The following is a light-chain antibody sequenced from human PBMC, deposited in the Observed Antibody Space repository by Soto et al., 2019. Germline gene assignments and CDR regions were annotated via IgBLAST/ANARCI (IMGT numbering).Light chain of an antibody. CDR3: QQSYSTPRT. V-gene: IGKV1-39*01. Sequence: DIQMTQSPSSLSASVGDRVTITCRASQSISSYLNWYQQKPEKAPKLLIYAASSTQTGVPSRFSGSGSGTDFTLTISSLQPEDFATYYCQQSYSTPRTFGQGTKVDIK. CDR1: QSISSY. CDR2: AAS. J-gene: IGKJ1*01.